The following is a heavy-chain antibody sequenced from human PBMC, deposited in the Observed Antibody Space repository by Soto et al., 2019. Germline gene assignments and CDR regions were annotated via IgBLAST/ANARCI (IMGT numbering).Heavy chain of an antibody. D-gene: IGHD2-15*01. CDR1: GGSVSSGTYY. CDR3: ARDSPATMDLFDP. J-gene: IGHJ5*02. V-gene: IGHV4-61*01. Sequence: QMQLQESGPGLVKPSDTLSLTCSVSGGSVSSGTYYWSWIRQPPGKRLEWIGHIHYSGTTIYNPSLKSRVTISVDRSQEQFSLKLSSVTAADTAIYYCARDSPATMDLFDPWGQGTLVTVSS. CDR2: IHYSGTT.